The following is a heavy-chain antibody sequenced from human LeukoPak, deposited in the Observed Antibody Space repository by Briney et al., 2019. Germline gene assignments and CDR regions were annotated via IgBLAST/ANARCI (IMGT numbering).Heavy chain of an antibody. J-gene: IGHJ4*02. Sequence: PGGSLRLSCAASGFTFSNYEINWVRQAPGKGLEWVSYISSSGITMNYADSVKGRFTISRDNAKNSLYLQMNSLRAEDTAGYYCARGGWSGYDAKLDYWGQGALVTVSS. V-gene: IGHV3-48*03. CDR2: ISSSGITM. CDR3: ARGGWSGYDAKLDY. D-gene: IGHD5-12*01. CDR1: GFTFSNYE.